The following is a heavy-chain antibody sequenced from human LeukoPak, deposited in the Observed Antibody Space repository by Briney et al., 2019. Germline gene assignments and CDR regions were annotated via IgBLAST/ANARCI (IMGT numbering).Heavy chain of an antibody. CDR3: ARARGAEAIDY. V-gene: IGHV4-61*08. CDR2: INHSGSN. D-gene: IGHD6-25*01. Sequence: SETLSLTCTVSGGSISSGGYYWSRIRQPPGKGLEWIGEINHSGSNTYNPSLKSRVTISVDTSKNQFSLRLTSVTAADTAVYYCARARGAEAIDYWGHGTLVTVSS. J-gene: IGHJ4*01. CDR1: GGSISSGGYY.